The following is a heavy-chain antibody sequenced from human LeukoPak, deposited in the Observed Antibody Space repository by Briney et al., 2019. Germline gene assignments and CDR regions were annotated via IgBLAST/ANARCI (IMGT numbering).Heavy chain of an antibody. J-gene: IGHJ4*02. Sequence: GESLKISRKGSGYSFTSYWIGWVRQMPGKGLEWMGIIYPGDSDTRYSPSFQGQVTISADKSISTAYLQWSSLKASDTAMYYCARSLVEMATIEGFGYWGQGTLVTVSS. CDR1: GYSFTSYW. D-gene: IGHD5-24*01. V-gene: IGHV5-51*01. CDR3: ARSLVEMATIEGFGY. CDR2: IYPGDSDT.